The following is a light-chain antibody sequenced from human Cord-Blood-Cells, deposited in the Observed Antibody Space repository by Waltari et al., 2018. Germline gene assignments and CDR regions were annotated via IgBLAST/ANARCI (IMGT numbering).Light chain of an antibody. Sequence: ELVMTQSPATLYVSPGARATLSCRTSQSVSSNLACYQQKPGQAPTLLIYGASTRATGIPARFSGSGSGTEFTLTISSRQSEDFAVYYCQQYNNWPPFTFGPGTKVDIK. CDR1: QSVSSN. CDR2: GAS. J-gene: IGKJ3*01. V-gene: IGKV3-15*01. CDR3: QQYNNWPPFT.